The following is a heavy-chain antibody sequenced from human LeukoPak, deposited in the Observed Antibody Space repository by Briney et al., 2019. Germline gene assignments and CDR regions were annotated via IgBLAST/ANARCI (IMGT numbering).Heavy chain of an antibody. Sequence: ASVKVSCKASGYTSTSYYMHWVRQAPGQGLEWMGIINPSGGSTSYAQKFQGRVTMTRDTSTSTVYMELSSLRSEDTAVYYCARDSCSGGSCYYYFDYWGQGTLVTVSS. J-gene: IGHJ4*02. CDR2: INPSGGST. CDR1: GYTSTSYY. D-gene: IGHD2-15*01. CDR3: ARDSCSGGSCYYYFDY. V-gene: IGHV1-46*01.